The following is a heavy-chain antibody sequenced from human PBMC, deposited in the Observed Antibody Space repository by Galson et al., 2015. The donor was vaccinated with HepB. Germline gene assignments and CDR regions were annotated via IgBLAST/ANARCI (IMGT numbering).Heavy chain of an antibody. V-gene: IGHV3-9*01. D-gene: IGHD5-18*01. Sequence: SLRLSCAASGFTFDDYAMHWVRQAPGKGLEWVSGISWNSGSIGYADSVKGRFTISRDNAKNSLYLQMNSLRAEDTALYYCAKDLGYQLLGVDTAMNAFDIWGQGTMVTVPS. J-gene: IGHJ3*02. CDR3: AKDLGYQLLGVDTAMNAFDI. CDR2: ISWNSGSI. CDR1: GFTFDDYA.